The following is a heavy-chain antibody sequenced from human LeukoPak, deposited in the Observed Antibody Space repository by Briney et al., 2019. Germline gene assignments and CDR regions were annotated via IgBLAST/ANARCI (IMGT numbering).Heavy chain of an antibody. D-gene: IGHD3-3*01. CDR2: ISAYHGNT. J-gene: IGHJ4*02. V-gene: IGHV1-18*01. Sequence: GASVKVSCKASGYTFTSYGISWVRQAPGQGLEWMGWISAYHGNTNYAQKLQGRVTMTTDTSTSTAYMELRSLRSDDTAVYYCATWAYDFPFDYWGQGTLVTVSS. CDR1: GYTFTSYG. CDR3: ATWAYDFPFDY.